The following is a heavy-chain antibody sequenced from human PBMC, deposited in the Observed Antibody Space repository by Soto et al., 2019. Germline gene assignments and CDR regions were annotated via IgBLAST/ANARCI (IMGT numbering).Heavy chain of an antibody. D-gene: IGHD3-10*01. CDR1: GFTFSSYG. Sequence: QVQLVESGGGVVQPGRSLRLSCAASGFTFSSYGMHWVRQAPGKGLEWVAVIWYDGSNKYYADSVKGRFTISRDNSKNTLYLQMHSLRAEDTAVYYCASSNITMVRGLYYYYYYGMDVWGQGTTVTVSS. CDR2: IWYDGSNK. CDR3: ASSNITMVRGLYYYYYYGMDV. J-gene: IGHJ6*02. V-gene: IGHV3-33*01.